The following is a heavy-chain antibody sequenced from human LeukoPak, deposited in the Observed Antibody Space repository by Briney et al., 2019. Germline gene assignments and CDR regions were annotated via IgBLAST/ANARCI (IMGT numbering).Heavy chain of an antibody. D-gene: IGHD4-23*01. V-gene: IGHV4-59*01. J-gene: IGHJ4*02. Sequence: PSETLSLTCTVSGGSINNSYWTWIRQPPGKGLEWIGHIYYSGSTNYSPSLKSRVTISVDTSKNQFSLKLSSVTAADTAMYYCARVSRGNSVGGDYWGQGTLVTVSS. CDR1: GGSINNSY. CDR2: IYYSGST. CDR3: ARVSRGNSVGGDY.